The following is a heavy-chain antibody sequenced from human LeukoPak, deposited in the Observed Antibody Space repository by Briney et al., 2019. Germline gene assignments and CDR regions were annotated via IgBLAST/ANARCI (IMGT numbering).Heavy chain of an antibody. CDR2: ISSSSSYI. CDR3: ARGLRGGSAFDI. J-gene: IGHJ3*02. D-gene: IGHD3-10*01. V-gene: IGHV3-21*01. Sequence: GGSLRPSCAASGFTFSSYSMNWVRQAPGKGLEWVSSISSSSSYIYYADSVKGRFSISRDNAKNSLYLQMNSLRAEDTAVYYCARGLRGGSAFDIWGQGTMVTVSS. CDR1: GFTFSSYS.